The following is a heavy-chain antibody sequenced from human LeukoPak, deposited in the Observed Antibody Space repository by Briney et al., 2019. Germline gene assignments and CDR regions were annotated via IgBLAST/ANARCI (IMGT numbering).Heavy chain of an antibody. Sequence: ASVKVSCKASGGTFSSYAISWVRQAPGQGLEWMGWISAYNGNTNYAQKFQGRVTMTRDTSISTAYMELSRLRSDDTAVYYCARDPRHRATGRIYYYMDVWGKGTTVTISS. CDR1: GGTFSSYA. CDR2: ISAYNGNT. CDR3: ARDPRHRATGRIYYYMDV. V-gene: IGHV1-18*01. J-gene: IGHJ6*03. D-gene: IGHD1-26*01.